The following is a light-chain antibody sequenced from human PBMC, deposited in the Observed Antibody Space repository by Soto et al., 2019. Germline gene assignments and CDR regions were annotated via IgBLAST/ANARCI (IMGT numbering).Light chain of an antibody. CDR1: QSINSN. V-gene: IGKV3-15*01. J-gene: IGKJ1*01. CDR2: GAS. Sequence: EIVMTQSPATLSVSPGERATLSCRASQSINSNLVWYQQKPGQAPRLLIYGASTRATGIPARFSGSGSGTEFTLTISRLQSEDFAVYYCQQYNNWLWTFGQGTKVEIK. CDR3: QQYNNWLWT.